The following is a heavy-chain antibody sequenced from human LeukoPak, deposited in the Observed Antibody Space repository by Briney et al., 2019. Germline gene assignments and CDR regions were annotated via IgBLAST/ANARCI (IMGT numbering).Heavy chain of an antibody. J-gene: IGHJ6*02. V-gene: IGHV4-59*01. CDR1: GGSISNYY. Sequence: PSETLSLTCTVSGGSISNYYWSWIWQPPGKGLEWIEYIYYSGTTNYNPSLKSRVTMSVDTSKNQFSLKLSSVTAADTAVYYCAREDPQTTVPEGMDVWGQGTTVTVSS. CDR3: AREDPQTTVPEGMDV. CDR2: IYYSGTT. D-gene: IGHD4-17*01.